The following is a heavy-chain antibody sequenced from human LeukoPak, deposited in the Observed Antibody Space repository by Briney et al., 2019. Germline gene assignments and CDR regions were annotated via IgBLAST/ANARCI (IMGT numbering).Heavy chain of an antibody. V-gene: IGHV3-7*01. CDR1: GFPFSNYW. J-gene: IGHJ6*03. CDR3: ARAEGDYYYYFYMDV. CDR2: IKQDGGEK. Sequence: GSLRLSCAASGFPFSNYWMSWVRQAPGKGLEWVANIKQDGGEKYYVDSVKGRFTTSRDNGKNSLYLQMNSLRAEDTAVYYCARAEGDYYYYFYMDVWGKGTTVTISS.